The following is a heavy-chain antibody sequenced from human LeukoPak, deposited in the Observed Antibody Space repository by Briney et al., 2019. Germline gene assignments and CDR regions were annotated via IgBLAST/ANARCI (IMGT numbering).Heavy chain of an antibody. CDR1: GFTFDDYA. CDR3: AKDKGGRGFARLRLGALSFHFDY. Sequence: PGGSLRLSCAASGFTFDDYAMHWVRQAPGKGLEWVSGISWNSGSIGYADSVKGRFTISRDNAKNSLYLQMNSLRAEDMALYYCAKDKGGRGFARLRLGALSFHFDYWGQGTLVTVSS. V-gene: IGHV3-9*03. J-gene: IGHJ4*02. CDR2: ISWNSGSI. D-gene: IGHD3-16*02.